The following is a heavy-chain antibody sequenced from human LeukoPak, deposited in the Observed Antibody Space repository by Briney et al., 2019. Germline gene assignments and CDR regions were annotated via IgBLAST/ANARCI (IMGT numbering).Heavy chain of an antibody. CDR3: ARVFPRLGIALDAFDI. D-gene: IGHD3-16*01. CDR2: INPSGSST. CDR1: GYAFTRHY. J-gene: IGHJ3*02. Sequence: GASVKVSCKASGYAFTRHYMHWVRQAPGQGLEWMGLINPSGSSTIYAQKFQGRVTMTRDMSTSTDYMELSSLRSEDTAVYYCARVFPRLGIALDAFDIWGQGTMVTVSS. V-gene: IGHV1-46*01.